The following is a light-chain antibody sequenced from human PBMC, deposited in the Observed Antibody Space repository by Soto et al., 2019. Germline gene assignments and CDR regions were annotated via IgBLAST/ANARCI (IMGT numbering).Light chain of an antibody. CDR2: DND. Sequence: QSVLTQPPSVSGAPGQRIIISCTGSSSNIGAGFDVHWYQHLPGTAPKLLVYDNDNRPSGLPARFSDSRSGTSASLAITSLQADDEADYYCQSYDNSLIGAVFGGGTKVTVL. J-gene: IGLJ2*01. V-gene: IGLV1-40*01. CDR1: SSNIGAGFD. CDR3: QSYDNSLIGAV.